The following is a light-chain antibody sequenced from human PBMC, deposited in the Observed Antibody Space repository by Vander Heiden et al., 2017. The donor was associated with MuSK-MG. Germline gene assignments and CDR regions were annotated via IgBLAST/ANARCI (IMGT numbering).Light chain of an antibody. CDR2: AAS. CDR3: QHYGSSPYT. J-gene: IGKJ2*01. CDR1: QSVSSSN. Sequence: EIVLTQSPGTLSLSPGERATLSCRASQSVSSSNLAWYQQKPGQAPRLLIYAASSRATGIPDRFSGSGSGTDFSLTISRLEPEDFAVYFCQHYGSSPYTFGQGTKLEIK. V-gene: IGKV3-20*01.